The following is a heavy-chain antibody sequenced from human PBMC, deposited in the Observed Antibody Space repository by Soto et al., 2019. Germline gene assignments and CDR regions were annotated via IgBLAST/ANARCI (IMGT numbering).Heavy chain of an antibody. CDR3: ARESADLTSNFDY. V-gene: IGHV3-21*06. CDR2: ISSTTKYI. J-gene: IGHJ4*02. Sequence: GGSLRLSCTASGFTFTRYSMNWVRQAPGKGLEWVSSISSTTKYIYYGDSMKGRFTISRDNAKNSLYLEMNSLRAEYTAGYYCARESADLTSNFDYWGQGALVTVSS. CDR1: GFTFTRYS.